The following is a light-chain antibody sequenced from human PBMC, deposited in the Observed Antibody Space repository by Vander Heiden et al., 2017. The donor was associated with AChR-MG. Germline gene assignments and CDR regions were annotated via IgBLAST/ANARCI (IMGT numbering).Light chain of an antibody. CDR3: QQSDSTPRT. CDR1: QSISSY. V-gene: IGKV1-39*01. J-gene: IGKJ2*01. CDR2: AAS. Sequence: DIQMTQSPSSLSASIGDRVTITCRASQSISSYLNWYQQKPGKAPKLLIYAASSLQSGVPSRFSGSGSGTDFTLIISRLQPEDFATYYCQQSDSTPRTFGQRTKLEIK.